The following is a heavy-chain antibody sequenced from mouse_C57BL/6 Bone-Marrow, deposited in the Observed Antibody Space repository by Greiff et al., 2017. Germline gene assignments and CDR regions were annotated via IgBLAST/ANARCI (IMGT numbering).Heavy chain of an antibody. CDR3: ARRRAGLYYFDY. J-gene: IGHJ2*01. V-gene: IGHV5-17*01. D-gene: IGHD3-1*01. CDR1: GFTFSDYG. Sequence: EVKVVESGGGLVKPGGSLKLSCAASGFTFSDYGMHWVRQAPEKGLEWVAYISSGSSTIYYADTVKGRFTISRDNAKNTLFLQMTSLRSEDTAMYYCARRRAGLYYFDYWGQGTTLTVSS. CDR2: ISSGSSTI.